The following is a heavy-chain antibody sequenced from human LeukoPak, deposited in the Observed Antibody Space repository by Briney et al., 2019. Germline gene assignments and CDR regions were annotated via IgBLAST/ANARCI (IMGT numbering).Heavy chain of an antibody. CDR3: ARDSDGYNGTY. J-gene: IGHJ4*02. V-gene: IGHV3-11*06. Sequence: GGSLRLSCAASGFTFNDYYMSWIRQAPGKGLERVSYISGSSGYTEYADSVKGRFTISRDNAKNSLYLQMNSLRAEDTAVYYCARDSDGYNGTYWGQGTLVTVSS. CDR1: GFTFNDYY. D-gene: IGHD5-24*01. CDR2: ISGSSGYT.